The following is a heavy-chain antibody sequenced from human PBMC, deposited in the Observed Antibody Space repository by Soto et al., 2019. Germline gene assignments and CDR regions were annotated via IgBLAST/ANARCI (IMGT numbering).Heavy chain of an antibody. J-gene: IGHJ3*02. Sequence: GESLKISCKGSGYSFTSYWISWVLQMPGKGLEWMGRIDPSDSYTNYSPSFQGHVTISADKSISTAYLQWSSLEPSDTAMYYCARTLYYDSRGGAFDIWGQGTMDTVSS. V-gene: IGHV5-10-1*01. CDR2: IDPSDSYT. CDR1: GYSFTSYW. D-gene: IGHD3-22*01. CDR3: ARTLYYDSRGGAFDI.